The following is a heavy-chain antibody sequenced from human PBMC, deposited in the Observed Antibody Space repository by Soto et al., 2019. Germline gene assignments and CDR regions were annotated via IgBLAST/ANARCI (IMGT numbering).Heavy chain of an antibody. V-gene: IGHV3-23*01. D-gene: IGHD1-7*01. CDR1: GFTFSTYS. Sequence: PGGSLRLSCAASGFTFSTYSMTWVRQAPGKGLEWVAHITATGGNTYYADSARGRFTISRDTSGNTLYLQMNSLRAEDTALYYCAKCMQAYWNYDAHHIWGQGTMVTVS. J-gene: IGHJ3*02. CDR3: AKCMQAYWNYDAHHI. CDR2: ITATGGNT.